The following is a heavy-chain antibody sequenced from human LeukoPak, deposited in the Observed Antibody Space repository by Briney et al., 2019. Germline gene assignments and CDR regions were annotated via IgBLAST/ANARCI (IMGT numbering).Heavy chain of an antibody. CDR2: IYYSGST. CDR1: GGSISSGGYY. CDR3: ARVEVYYDTSRAFDI. J-gene: IGHJ3*02. Sequence: SETLSLTCTVSGGSISSGGYYWSWIRQHPGKGLEWTGYIYYSGSTYYNPSLKSRVTISVDTPKNQFSLKLSSVTAADTAVYYCARVEVYYDTSRAFDIWGQGTMVTVSS. V-gene: IGHV4-31*03. D-gene: IGHD3-22*01.